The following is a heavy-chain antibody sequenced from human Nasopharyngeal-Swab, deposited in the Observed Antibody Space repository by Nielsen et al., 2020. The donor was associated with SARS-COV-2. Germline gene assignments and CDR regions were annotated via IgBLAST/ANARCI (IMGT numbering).Heavy chain of an antibody. V-gene: IGHV5-10-1*01. CDR2: IDPTDSNI. J-gene: IGHJ4*02. D-gene: IGHD3-10*01. Sequence: VRQMPGKSLEWMGRIDPTDSNINYSPSFQGHVTISADKSISTAYLHWSSLKASDTAKYYCARLNYYGSGSYFSLDYWGQGTLVTVSS. CDR3: ARLNYYGSGSYFSLDY.